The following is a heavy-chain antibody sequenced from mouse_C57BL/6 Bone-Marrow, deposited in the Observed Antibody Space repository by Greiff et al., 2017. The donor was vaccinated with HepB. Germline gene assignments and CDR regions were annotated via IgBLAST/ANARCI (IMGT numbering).Heavy chain of an antibody. D-gene: IGHD2-2*01. Sequence: EVQLQQSGAELVRPGASVKLSCTASGFNIKDYYMHWVKQRPEQGLEWIGRIDPEDGDTEYAPKFQGKATMTADTSSNTAYLQLSSLTSEDTAVYYCTSGYDGVYYYAMDYWGQGTSVTVSS. J-gene: IGHJ4*01. V-gene: IGHV14-1*01. CDR3: TSGYDGVYYYAMDY. CDR1: GFNIKDYY. CDR2: IDPEDGDT.